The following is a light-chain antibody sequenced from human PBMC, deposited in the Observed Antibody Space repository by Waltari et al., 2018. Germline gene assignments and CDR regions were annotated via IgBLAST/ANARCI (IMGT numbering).Light chain of an antibody. CDR2: KDT. CDR1: ALPKQY. Sequence: SSELTQPPSVSVSPGQTARITCSGDALPKQYAFWYQQKPGQAPVLIIAKDTQRPAGIPERFSGSSSGTTVTMTISGVQAEDEADYYCLSADSSGTSKVFGGGTKLTVL. J-gene: IGLJ3*02. CDR3: LSADSSGTSKV. V-gene: IGLV3-25*03.